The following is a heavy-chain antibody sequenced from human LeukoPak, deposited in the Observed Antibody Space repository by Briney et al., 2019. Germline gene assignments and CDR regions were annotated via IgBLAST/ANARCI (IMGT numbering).Heavy chain of an antibody. D-gene: IGHD5-18*01. Sequence: PSETLSLTCSVSGGSINDYYWGWIRQPPGRGLEWIGNIYSSGSTYYNPSLKSRVTISVDASKTQFSLKLSSVTAADTAVYYCARQSNGYSYGYYYYYYYMDVWGKGTTVTVSS. J-gene: IGHJ6*03. CDR3: ARQSNGYSYGYYYYYYYMDV. CDR1: GGSINDYY. V-gene: IGHV4-39*01. CDR2: IYSSGST.